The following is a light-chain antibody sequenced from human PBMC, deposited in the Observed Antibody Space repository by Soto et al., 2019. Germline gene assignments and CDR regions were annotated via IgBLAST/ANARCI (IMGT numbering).Light chain of an antibody. J-gene: IGKJ5*01. CDR3: QQSYSTLIT. Sequence: DIQMTQSPSSLSASVGDRVTITCRASQSISSYLNWYQQKPGKAPKLLIYAASSLQSGVPSRFSGSGSGTDFTLTISSLQPEYFATYYCQQSYSTLITFGQGTRLEMK. V-gene: IGKV1-39*01. CDR1: QSISSY. CDR2: AAS.